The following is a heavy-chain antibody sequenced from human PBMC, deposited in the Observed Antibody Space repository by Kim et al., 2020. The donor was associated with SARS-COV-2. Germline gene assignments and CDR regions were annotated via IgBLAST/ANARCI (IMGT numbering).Heavy chain of an antibody. V-gene: IGHV3-23*01. CDR2: ICVAGNM. Sequence: GGSLRLSCAASGFNFAGYDMRWVRQTPGQGLEWVSTICVAGNMVYAKSVKGRFAISGDNSKQTLGRQMTRLTVDDTAIYYCVPDPNWTIYWGRGTLVTVSS. CDR1: GFNFAGYD. J-gene: IGHJ4*02. D-gene: IGHD1-1*01. CDR3: VPDPNWTIY.